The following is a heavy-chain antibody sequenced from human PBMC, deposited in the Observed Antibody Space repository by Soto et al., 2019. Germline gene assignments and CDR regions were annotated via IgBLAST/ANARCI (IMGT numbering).Heavy chain of an antibody. CDR1: GYSFTDYW. V-gene: IGHV5-51*01. CDR2: IYPGDSAA. D-gene: IGHD3-9*01. Sequence: PGASLKISCQSSGYSFTDYWIGWVRQMPGKGLEWMGIIYPGDSAARYSPSFQGQVTISVDTSINTAFLRWNSLTASDTAMYYCARQADYNILTGYFYYFDYWGQGSLVTVSS. CDR3: ARQADYNILTGYFYYFDY. J-gene: IGHJ4*02.